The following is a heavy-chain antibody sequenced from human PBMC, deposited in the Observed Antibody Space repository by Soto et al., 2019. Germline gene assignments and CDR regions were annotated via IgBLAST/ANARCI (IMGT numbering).Heavy chain of an antibody. CDR1: GDSISSYYC. CDR3: AHRPSSLLWSS. Sequence: TLSLTCAVSGDSISSYYCMWIRQPPGKALEWLALIYWDDDKRYSPSLKSRLTITKDTSKNQVVLTMTNMDPVDTATYYCAHRPSSLLWSSWGQGTTVTVSS. J-gene: IGHJ6*02. CDR2: IYWDDDK. D-gene: IGHD2-21*01. V-gene: IGHV2-5*08.